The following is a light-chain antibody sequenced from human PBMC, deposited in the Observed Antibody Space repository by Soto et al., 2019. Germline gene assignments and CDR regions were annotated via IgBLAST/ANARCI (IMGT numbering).Light chain of an antibody. CDR2: DAS. CDR1: QSVSSY. V-gene: IGKV3-11*01. Sequence: IVLTQSPATLSLSPGDRATLSCRASQSVSSYLAWYQQKPGQAPSLLIYDASNRATGIPARFSGSGSGTDYTLTISSLEPEDFAGDYCQQRSNWPPYTFGQGTKLEIK. CDR3: QQRSNWPPYT. J-gene: IGKJ2*01.